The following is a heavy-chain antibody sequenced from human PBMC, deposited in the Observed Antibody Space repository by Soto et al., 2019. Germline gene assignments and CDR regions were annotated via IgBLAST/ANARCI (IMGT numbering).Heavy chain of an antibody. D-gene: IGHD3-10*01. CDR3: WIGSGSDDY. CDR1: GGTFTNYA. J-gene: IGHJ4*02. CDR2: VVPLYGSP. V-gene: IGHV1-69*01. Sequence: QVQLVQSGAEVKKPGSSVKVSCKASGGTFTNYAISWVRQAPGQGLEWMGGVVPLYGSPVYEQKFQARVTITADDSTSTANMELSSLTSQDTALYYCWIGSGSDDYWGQGTLVTVSS.